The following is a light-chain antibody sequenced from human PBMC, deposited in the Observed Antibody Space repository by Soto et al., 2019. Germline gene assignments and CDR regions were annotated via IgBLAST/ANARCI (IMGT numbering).Light chain of an antibody. CDR1: SSEVGGYSY. CDR3: ASYTTSSTYV. Sequence: QSVLAQPAPLSGSPRQSVALSCTGNSSEVGGYSYVSWYQQQPGKPPKLVISDVSNRPSGVSDRFSGSKSGNTASLTISGLQTEDEADYYCASYTTSSTYVLGTGTKVTVL. V-gene: IGLV2-14*01. CDR2: DVS. J-gene: IGLJ1*01.